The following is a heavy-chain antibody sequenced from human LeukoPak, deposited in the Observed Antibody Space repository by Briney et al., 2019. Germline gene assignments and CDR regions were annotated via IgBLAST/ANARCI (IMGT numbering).Heavy chain of an antibody. CDR1: GYTFTSYY. J-gene: IGHJ4*02. D-gene: IGHD3-10*01. Sequence: ASVKVSCKASGYTFTSYYMHWVRHAPGQGLEWMGIINPSGGSTNYAQKFPGRVTMTRDTSTSTGYMELSSLRSEDTAVYYCARGLLWLSAFDFWGQGTLVIVSS. V-gene: IGHV1-46*01. CDR2: INPSGGST. CDR3: ARGLLWLSAFDF.